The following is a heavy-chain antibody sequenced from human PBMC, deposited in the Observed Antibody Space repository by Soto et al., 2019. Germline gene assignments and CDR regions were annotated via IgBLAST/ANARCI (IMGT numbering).Heavy chain of an antibody. V-gene: IGHV3-23*01. CDR2: ISGSGGST. D-gene: IGHD4-17*01. CDR1: GFTFSSYA. Sequence: EVQLLESGGGLVQPGGSLRLSCAASGFTFSSYAMSWVRQASGKGLEWVSAISGSGGSTYYADSVKGRFTISRDNSKNTLYLQMNSLRAEDTAVYYCAKGPTVVTRKSYFDYWGQGTLVTVSS. J-gene: IGHJ4*02. CDR3: AKGPTVVTRKSYFDY.